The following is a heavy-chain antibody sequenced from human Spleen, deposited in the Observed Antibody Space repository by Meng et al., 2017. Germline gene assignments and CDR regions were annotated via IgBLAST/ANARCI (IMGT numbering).Heavy chain of an antibody. CDR2: VSASGRST. CDR3: APQPPYYYERDPYNGDY. D-gene: IGHD3-22*01. J-gene: IGHJ4*02. CDR1: GFPFSTYA. V-gene: IGHV3-23*01. Sequence: GESLKISCAASGFPFSTYAMSWVRQTPGKGLEWRSGVSASGRSTVYADSVKGRFTISRDNSKNTLYLQMNSLRAEDTAVYYCAPQPPYYYERDPYNGDYWGQGTPVTVSS.